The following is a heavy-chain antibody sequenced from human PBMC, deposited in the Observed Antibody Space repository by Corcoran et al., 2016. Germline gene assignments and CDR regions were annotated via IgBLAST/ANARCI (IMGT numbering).Heavy chain of an antibody. Sequence: QVQLVQSGAEVKKPGASVKVSCKASGYTFTSYYMHWVRQAPGQGLEWMGIINPSGGSTSYAQKFQGRVTMTRDTSTSTVYMELSSLRSEDTAVYYCARLGTVTTLALHEDYWGQGTLVTVSS. D-gene: IGHD4-17*01. CDR2: INPSGGST. J-gene: IGHJ4*02. CDR1: GYTFTSYY. CDR3: ARLGTVTTLALHEDY. V-gene: IGHV1-46*01.